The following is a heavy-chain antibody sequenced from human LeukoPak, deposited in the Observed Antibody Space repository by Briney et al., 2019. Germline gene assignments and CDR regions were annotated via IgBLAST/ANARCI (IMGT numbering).Heavy chain of an antibody. CDR1: GFTFSSYG. J-gene: IGHJ5*02. D-gene: IGHD2-15*01. Sequence: GGSLRLSCAASGFTFSSYGMHWVRQAPGKGLEWVAFIRYDGSNKYYADSVKGRFTISRDNSKNTLYLQMNSLRSEDTAVYYCATVFLWSGGSFDRGRGWFDPWGQGTLVTVSS. CDR2: IRYDGSNK. CDR3: ATVFLWSGGSFDRGRGWFDP. V-gene: IGHV3-30*02.